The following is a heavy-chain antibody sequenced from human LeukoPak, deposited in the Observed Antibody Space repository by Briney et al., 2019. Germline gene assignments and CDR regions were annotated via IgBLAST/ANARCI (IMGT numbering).Heavy chain of an antibody. CDR1: GGSISSYY. J-gene: IGHJ4*02. D-gene: IGHD6-13*01. CDR3: ARSWYSSSWYSSYFDY. Sequence: PSETLSLTCTVSGGSISSYYWSWIRQPPGKGLEWIGYIYYSGSTNYNPSLKSRVTISVDTSKNQFSLKLSSVTAADTAVYYCARSWYSSSWYSSYFDYWGQGTLVTVSS. CDR2: IYYSGST. V-gene: IGHV4-59*12.